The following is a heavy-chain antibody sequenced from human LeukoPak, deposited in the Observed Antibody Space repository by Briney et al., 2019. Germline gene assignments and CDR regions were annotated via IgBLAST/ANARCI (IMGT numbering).Heavy chain of an antibody. CDR3: AKDPLSGQLLPRYFQN. J-gene: IGHJ1*01. D-gene: IGHD2-2*01. CDR2: IIPIFGTA. V-gene: IGHV1-69*13. Sequence: SVKVSCKASGGTFSSYAISWVRQAPGQGLEWMGGIIPIFGTANYAQKFQGRVTITADESTSTAYMELSSLRSEDTAVYYCAKDPLSGQLLPRYFQNWGQGTLVTVSS. CDR1: GGTFSSYA.